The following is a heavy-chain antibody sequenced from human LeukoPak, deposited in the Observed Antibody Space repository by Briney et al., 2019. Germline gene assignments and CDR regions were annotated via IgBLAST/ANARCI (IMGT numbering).Heavy chain of an antibody. D-gene: IGHD6-13*01. V-gene: IGHV1-18*01. CDR2: ISAYSGDT. Sequence: RASVKVSCKASGYTFTSYAVSWVRQAPGQGLEWMGWISAYSGDTNYAQNLQGRVSMTTDTSTSTAYMELRSLRSDDTAVYYCARDPLSSSWSTYYYGLDVWGQGTTVTVPS. CDR1: GYTFTSYA. J-gene: IGHJ6*02. CDR3: ARDPLSSSWSTYYYGLDV.